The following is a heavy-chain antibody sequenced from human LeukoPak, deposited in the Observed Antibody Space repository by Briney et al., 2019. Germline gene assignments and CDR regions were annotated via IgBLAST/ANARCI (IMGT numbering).Heavy chain of an antibody. V-gene: IGHV4-59*01. D-gene: IGHD5-24*01. J-gene: IGHJ4*02. CDR2: IYYSGST. CDR3: ATHMQEMATIPVYYFDY. CDR1: GGSISSYY. Sequence: PSETLSLTCAVSGGSISSYYWSWIRQPPGKGLEWIGYIYYSGSTNYNPSLKSRVTISVDTSKNQFSLKLSSVTAADTAVYYCATHMQEMATIPVYYFDYWGQGTLVTVSS.